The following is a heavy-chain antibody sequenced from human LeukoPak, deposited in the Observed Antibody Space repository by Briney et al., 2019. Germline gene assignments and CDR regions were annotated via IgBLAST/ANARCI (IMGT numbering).Heavy chain of an antibody. J-gene: IGHJ4*02. D-gene: IGHD4-17*01. V-gene: IGHV1-2*02. CDR2: INPNSGGT. CDR3: ARAWDYGDYGRDYYFDY. CDR1: GYTFTGYY. Sequence: ASVKVSCKASGYTFTGYYMHWVRQAPGQGLEWMGWINPNSGGTNYAQKFQGRVTMTRDTSISTAYMELSRLRSDDTAVYYCARAWDYGDYGRDYYFDYWGQGTLVTVSS.